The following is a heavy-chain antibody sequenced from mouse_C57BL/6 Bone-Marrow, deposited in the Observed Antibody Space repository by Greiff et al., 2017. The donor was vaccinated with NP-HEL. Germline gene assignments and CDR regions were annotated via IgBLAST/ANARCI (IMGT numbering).Heavy chain of an antibody. J-gene: IGHJ1*03. Sequence: QVQLQQSGAELARPGASVKLSCKASGYTFTSYGISWVKQRTGQGLEWIGEIYPRSGNTYYNEKFKGKATLTADKSSSTAYMELRSLTSEDSAVYFCARPSFITTVVAPHWYFDVWGTGTTVTVSS. V-gene: IGHV1-81*01. CDR3: ARPSFITTVVAPHWYFDV. CDR1: GYTFTSYG. CDR2: IYPRSGNT. D-gene: IGHD1-1*01.